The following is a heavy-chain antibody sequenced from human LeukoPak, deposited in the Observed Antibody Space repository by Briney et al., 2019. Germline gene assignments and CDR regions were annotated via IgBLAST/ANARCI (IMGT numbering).Heavy chain of an antibody. CDR1: GGTFSSYA. CDR2: IIPIFGTA. J-gene: IGHJ4*02. V-gene: IGHV1-69*13. Sequence: GASVKVSCKASGGTFSSYAISWVQQAPGQGLEWMGGIIPIFGTANYAQKFQGRVTITADESTSTAYMELSSLRSEDTAVYYCARDRDGWLGYFDYWGQGTLVTVSS. D-gene: IGHD5-24*01. CDR3: ARDRDGWLGYFDY.